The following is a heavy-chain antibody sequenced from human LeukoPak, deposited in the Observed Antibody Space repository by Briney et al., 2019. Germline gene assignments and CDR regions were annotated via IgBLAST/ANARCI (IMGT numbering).Heavy chain of an antibody. CDR1: GGSISSYY. J-gene: IGHJ4*02. Sequence: SETLSLTCTVAGGSISSYYWSWIRQPPGKGLQWIGYIYYSGSTNYNPSLKSRVTISVDTSKNQLFLKLSSVTAADTAVYYCARSPTYGGYPANFDYWGQGTLVTVSS. CDR2: IYYSGST. V-gene: IGHV4-59*01. CDR3: ARSPTYGGYPANFDY. D-gene: IGHD5-12*01.